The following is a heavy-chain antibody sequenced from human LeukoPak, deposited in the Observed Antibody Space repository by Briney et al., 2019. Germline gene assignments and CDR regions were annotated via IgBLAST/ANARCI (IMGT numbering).Heavy chain of an antibody. Sequence: SETLSLTCAVYGGPFSGYYWSWIRQPPGKGLEWIGEINHSGSTNYNPSLKSRVTISVDTSKNQFSLKLSSVTAADTAVYYCARGLGRWILTGYYPLYFDYWGQGTLVTVSS. CDR1: GGPFSGYY. CDR3: ARGLGRWILTGYYPLYFDY. D-gene: IGHD3-9*01. CDR2: INHSGST. V-gene: IGHV4-34*01. J-gene: IGHJ4*02.